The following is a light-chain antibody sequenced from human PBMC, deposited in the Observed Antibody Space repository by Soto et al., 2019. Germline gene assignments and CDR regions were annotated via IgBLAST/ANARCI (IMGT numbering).Light chain of an antibody. CDR1: SSDVGGYNY. CDR2: EVS. V-gene: IGLV2-14*01. Sequence: QSVLTQPASVSGSPGQSSTISCTGTSSDVGGYNYVSWYQQHPGKAPKLMIYEVSNRPSGVSNRFSGSKSGNTASLTISGLQAEDEADYYCSSYTSSSTRVFGTGTRSPS. J-gene: IGLJ1*01. CDR3: SSYTSSSTRV.